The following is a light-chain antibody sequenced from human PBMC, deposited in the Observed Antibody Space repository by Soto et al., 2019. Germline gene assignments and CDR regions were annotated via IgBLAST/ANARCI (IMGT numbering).Light chain of an antibody. CDR2: EVS. Sequence: QSLLTQPPSVSGSPGQSVAISCPGTSIDVGSYNRVSWYQQPPGAAPKLMIYEVSNRPSGVPDRFSGSKSGNTASLTISGLQAEDEADYYCNSYTGSSTYVFGTGTKVTGL. CDR3: NSYTGSSTYV. J-gene: IGLJ1*01. CDR1: SIDVGSYNR. V-gene: IGLV2-18*02.